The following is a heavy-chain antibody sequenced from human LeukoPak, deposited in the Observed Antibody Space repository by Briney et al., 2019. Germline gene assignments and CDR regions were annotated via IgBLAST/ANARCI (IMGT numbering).Heavy chain of an antibody. CDR3: ARRVTTVTTSGYSYYSMDV. V-gene: IGHV4-59*01. CDR2: IYYSGST. Sequence: SETLSLTCTVSGGSISGYYWSWIRQHPGKGLEWIGYIYYSGSTNYNPSLKSRVTISVDTSKNQFSLKLSSVTAADTAVYYCARRVTTVTTSGYSYYSMDVWGKGTTVTVSS. CDR1: GGSISGYY. D-gene: IGHD4-11*01. J-gene: IGHJ6*03.